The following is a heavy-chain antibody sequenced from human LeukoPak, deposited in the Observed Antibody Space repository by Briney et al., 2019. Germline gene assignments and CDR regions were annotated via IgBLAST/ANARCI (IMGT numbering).Heavy chain of an antibody. J-gene: IGHJ5*02. CDR2: INYSGST. CDR3: ARQRVGYSYGLNWFDP. CDR1: SESFSGYF. Sequence: SETLSLTCAIYSESFSGYFWSWIRQPPGKGLEWIGEINYSGSTNYNPSLKSRVTISVDTSKNQFSLKLSSVTAADTAVYYCARQRVGYSYGLNWFDPWGQGTLVTVSS. V-gene: IGHV4-34*01. D-gene: IGHD5-18*01.